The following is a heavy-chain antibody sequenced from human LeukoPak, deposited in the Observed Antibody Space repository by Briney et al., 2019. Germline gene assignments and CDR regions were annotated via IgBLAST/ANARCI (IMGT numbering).Heavy chain of an antibody. CDR1: GGSIGSVGYY. V-gene: IGHV4-31*03. D-gene: IGHD5-18*01. CDR3: ASTRGCSYGWPFDY. J-gene: IGHJ4*02. CDR2: IYYSGST. Sequence: SQTLSLTCTVSGGSIGSVGYYWSWIRQHPGKGLEWIGYIYYSGSTYYNPSLKSRVTISVDTSKNQFSLKLSSVTAADTAVYYCASTRGCSYGWPFDYWGQGTLVTVSS.